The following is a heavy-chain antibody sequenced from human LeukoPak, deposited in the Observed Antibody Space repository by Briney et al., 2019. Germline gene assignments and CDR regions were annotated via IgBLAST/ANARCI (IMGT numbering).Heavy chain of an antibody. V-gene: IGHV3-33*06. J-gene: IGHJ4*02. CDR2: IWYDGSNK. Sequence: LAGGSLRLSCAASGFTFSSYGMHWVRQAPGKGLEWVAVIWYDGSNKYYADSVKGRFTISRDNSKNTLYLQMNSLRAEDTAVYYCAKDSSSWFFDYWGRGTLVTVSS. CDR1: GFTFSSYG. D-gene: IGHD6-13*01. CDR3: AKDSSSWFFDY.